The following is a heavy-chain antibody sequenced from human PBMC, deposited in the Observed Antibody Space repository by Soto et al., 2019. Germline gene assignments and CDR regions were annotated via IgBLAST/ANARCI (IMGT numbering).Heavy chain of an antibody. Sequence: QVQLQESGPGLVKPSQTLSLTCTVSGDSISSGGYYWSWIRQPPGKGLEWIGYIYYSGSTYYSPSLKSRVIMSVDTSKNQFSLKLSSVTAADTAMYYCARVGEIIGDYWGQGTLVTVSS. CDR2: IYYSGST. J-gene: IGHJ4*02. CDR1: GDSISSGGYY. V-gene: IGHV4-31*03. D-gene: IGHD3-10*01. CDR3: ARVGEIIGDY.